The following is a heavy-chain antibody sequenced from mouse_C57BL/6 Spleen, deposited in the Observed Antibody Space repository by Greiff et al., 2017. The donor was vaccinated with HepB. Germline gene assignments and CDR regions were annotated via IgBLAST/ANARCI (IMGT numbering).Heavy chain of an antibody. CDR3: ARGDGGFYAMDY. Sequence: QVQLKESGPELVKPGASVKISCKASGYAFSSSWMNWVKQRPGKGLEWIGRIYPGDGDTNYNGKFKGKATLTADKSSSTAYMQLSSLTSEDSAVYFCARGDGGFYAMDYWGQGTSVTVSS. J-gene: IGHJ4*01. CDR1: GYAFSSSW. V-gene: IGHV1-82*01. CDR2: IYPGDGDT. D-gene: IGHD1-1*02.